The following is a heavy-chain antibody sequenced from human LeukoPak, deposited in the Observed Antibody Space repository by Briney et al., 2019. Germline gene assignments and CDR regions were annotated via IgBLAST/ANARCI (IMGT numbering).Heavy chain of an antibody. Sequence: GGSLRLSCAASGFTFSSYGMHWVRQAPGKGLEWVAFIRYDGSSKYYADSVKGRFTISRDNSKNTLYLQMNSLRAEDTAVYYCAKDRRFLEWLSLDYWGQGTLVTVSS. CDR2: IRYDGSSK. J-gene: IGHJ4*02. CDR1: GFTFSSYG. D-gene: IGHD3-3*01. V-gene: IGHV3-30*02. CDR3: AKDRRFLEWLSLDY.